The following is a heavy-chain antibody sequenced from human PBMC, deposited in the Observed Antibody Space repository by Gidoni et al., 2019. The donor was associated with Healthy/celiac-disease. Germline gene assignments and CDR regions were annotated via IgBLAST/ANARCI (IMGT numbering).Heavy chain of an antibody. J-gene: IGHJ3*02. D-gene: IGHD3-16*02. Sequence: QVQLVQSGAEVKKPGSSVTVSCKASGGTFRSYAISWVRQAPGQGLEWMGGIIPIFGTANYAQKCQGRVTITADESTSTAYMELSSLRSEDTAVYYCASGSYDYVWGSYRYDAFDIWGQGTMVTVSS. CDR1: GGTFRSYA. V-gene: IGHV1-69*01. CDR2: IIPIFGTA. CDR3: ASGSYDYVWGSYRYDAFDI.